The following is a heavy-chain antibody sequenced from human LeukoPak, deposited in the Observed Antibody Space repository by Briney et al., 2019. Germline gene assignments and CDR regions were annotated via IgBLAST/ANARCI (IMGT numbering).Heavy chain of an antibody. V-gene: IGHV1-2*02. CDR3: ARGMVRGNFDY. CDR1: AYTFSDYY. J-gene: IGHJ4*02. D-gene: IGHD3-10*01. CDR2: INPNSGAI. Sequence: ASVKVSCKASAYTFSDYYMHWVRQAPGQGLEWMGWINPNSGAIDYAEKFQGRVTMTRDTSISTAYMDLSRLRSDDTAVYFCARGMVRGNFDYWGQGTLVSVSS.